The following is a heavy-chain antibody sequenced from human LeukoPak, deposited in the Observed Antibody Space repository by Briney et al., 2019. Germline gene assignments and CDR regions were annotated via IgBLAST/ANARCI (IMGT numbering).Heavy chain of an antibody. V-gene: IGHV3-23*01. CDR2: ISGSGGGT. J-gene: IGHJ3*02. CDR1: RFTFSTYA. D-gene: IGHD6-6*01. CDR3: AKSPYSGAARGAFDI. Sequence: PGGSLRLSCAASRFTFSTYAMNWVRQAPGKGLEWVSVISGSGGGTYYADSVKGRFTISRDDSKNMLFLQMNSLRAEDTALYYCAKSPYSGAARGAFDIWGQGTMVTVSS.